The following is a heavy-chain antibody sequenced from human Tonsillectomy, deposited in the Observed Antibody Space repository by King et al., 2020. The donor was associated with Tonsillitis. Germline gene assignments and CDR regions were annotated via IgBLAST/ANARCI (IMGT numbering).Heavy chain of an antibody. CDR2: IYTKTEGGTV. Sequence: VQLVESGGGLVKPGGSLRLSCAASEFTFNDARINWVRQAPGKGLEWVGRIYTKTEGGTVDYAAPVKGRFTISRDGSKTTLYLQMNGLRTEDTAVYYCTACDYPLFDYWGQGTLVSVSS. J-gene: IGHJ4*02. D-gene: IGHD4-17*01. V-gene: IGHV3-15*01. CDR3: TACDYPLFDY. CDR1: EFTFNDAR.